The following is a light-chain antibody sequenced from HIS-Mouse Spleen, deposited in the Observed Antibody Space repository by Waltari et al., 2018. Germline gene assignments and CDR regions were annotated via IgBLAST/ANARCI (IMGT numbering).Light chain of an antibody. J-gene: IGKJ2*01. CDR3: QQYNNWPPH. Sequence: EIVMTQSPATLSVSPGERATLPCRASQSVSSNLAWYQPKPGQAPRRLIYGAATRATGIPARFSGSGSGTEFTLTISSLQSEDFAVYYCQQYNNWPPHFGQGTKLEIK. CDR2: GAA. V-gene: IGKV3-15*01. CDR1: QSVSSN.